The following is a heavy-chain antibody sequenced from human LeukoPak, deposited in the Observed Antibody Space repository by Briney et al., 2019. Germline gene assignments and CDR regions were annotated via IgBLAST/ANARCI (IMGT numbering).Heavy chain of an antibody. CDR3: ASRGDSSGYQTLFDY. D-gene: IGHD3-22*01. J-gene: IGHJ4*02. CDR2: ISSSSYI. CDR1: GFTFSSYS. Sequence: GGSLGLSCAASGFTFSSYSMNWVRQAPGKGLEWVSSISSSSYIYYADSVKGRFTISRDNAKNSLYLQMNSLRAEDTAVYYCASRGDSSGYQTLFDYWGQGTLVTVSS. V-gene: IGHV3-21*01.